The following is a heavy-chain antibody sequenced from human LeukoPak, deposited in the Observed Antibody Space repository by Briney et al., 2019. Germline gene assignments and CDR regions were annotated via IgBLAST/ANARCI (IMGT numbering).Heavy chain of an antibody. Sequence: GASVQVTCTASGYSFTAYYMHWVRQAPGQGLEWMGCINANSGGTKHAQRFQGRVTMTRDTSIRTTYMELSSLTSDDTAVYFCARGGEYYYYAIDVWGQGTSVTVSS. CDR1: GYSFTAYY. CDR2: INANSGGT. J-gene: IGHJ6*02. V-gene: IGHV1-2*02. D-gene: IGHD3-16*01. CDR3: ARGGEYYYYAIDV.